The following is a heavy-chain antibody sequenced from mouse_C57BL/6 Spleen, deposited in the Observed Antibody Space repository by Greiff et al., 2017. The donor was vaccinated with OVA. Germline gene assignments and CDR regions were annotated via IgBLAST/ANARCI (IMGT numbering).Heavy chain of an antibody. CDR1: GYTFTSYW. CDR3: ARSTVVATGGYFDV. V-gene: IGHV1-59*01. CDR2: IDPSDSYT. J-gene: IGHJ1*03. Sequence: QVQLQQPGAELVRPGTSVKLSCKASGYTFTSYWMHWVKQRPGQGLEWIGVIDPSDSYTNYNQKFKGKATLTVDTSSSTAYMQLSSLTSEDSAVYYCARSTVVATGGYFDVWGTGTTVTVSS. D-gene: IGHD1-1*01.